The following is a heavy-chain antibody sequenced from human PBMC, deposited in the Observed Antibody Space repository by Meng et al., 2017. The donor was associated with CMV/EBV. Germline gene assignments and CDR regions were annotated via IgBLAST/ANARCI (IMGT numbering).Heavy chain of an antibody. V-gene: IGHV4-61*01. CDR3: ASGKYYYGSGCYYNPYY. J-gene: IGHJ4*02. D-gene: IGHD3-10*01. CDR2: IYYSGST. Sequence: SETLSLTCTVSGGSVSSGSYYWSWIRQPPGKGLEWIGYIYYSGSTNYNPSLKSRVTISVDTSKNQFSLKLSSVTAADTAVYYCASGKYYYGSGCYYNPYYWGQGTLVTVSS. CDR1: GGSVSSGSYY.